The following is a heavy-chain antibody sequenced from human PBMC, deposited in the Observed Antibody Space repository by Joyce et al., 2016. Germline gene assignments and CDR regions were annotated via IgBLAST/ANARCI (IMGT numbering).Heavy chain of an antibody. V-gene: IGHV3-48*03. J-gene: IGHJ4*02. D-gene: IGHD2-2*01. CDR2: INSDVSRI. Sequence: EVQLVESGGGLVQPGGSLRLSCAASGIIFSNKEMNWVRQAPGKGVEWGSAINSDVSRIHYADSVRGRFTISRDNARNSLYLEMNSLRVEDTAIYYCTTPSCANWGQGSLVTVSS. CDR1: GIIFSNKE. CDR3: TTPSCAN.